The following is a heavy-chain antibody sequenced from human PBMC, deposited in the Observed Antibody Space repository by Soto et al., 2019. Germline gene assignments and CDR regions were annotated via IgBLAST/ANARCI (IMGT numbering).Heavy chain of an antibody. CDR3: AKEGLMWDPEVYYFDY. V-gene: IGHV3-30*18. D-gene: IGHD1-26*01. CDR2: ISYEGSNK. Sequence: GGSLRLSCAASGFTFSNYGMHWVRQAPGKGLEWVAVISYEGSNKYYADSVKGRFTISRDNSKNTLYLQMNSLRAEDTAVYYCAKEGLMWDPEVYYFDYWGQGTLVTVSS. CDR1: GFTFSNYG. J-gene: IGHJ4*02.